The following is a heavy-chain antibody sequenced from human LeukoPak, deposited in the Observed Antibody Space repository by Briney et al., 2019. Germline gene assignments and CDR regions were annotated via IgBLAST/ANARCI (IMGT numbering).Heavy chain of an antibody. V-gene: IGHV3-23*01. CDR1: GFTFSNYA. CDR2: ISGSGGST. Sequence: GGSLRLSCAASGFTFSNYAMSWVRQAPGKGLEWVSAISGSGGSTYYADSVKGRFTISRDNSKNTLYLQMNSLRAEDTAVYYCAKAKSGYYDYFDYWGQGTLVTVSS. CDR3: AKAKSGYYDYFDY. J-gene: IGHJ4*02. D-gene: IGHD3-22*01.